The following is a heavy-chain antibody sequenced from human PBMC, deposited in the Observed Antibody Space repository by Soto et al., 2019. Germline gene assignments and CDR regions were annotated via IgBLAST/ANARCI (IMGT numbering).Heavy chain of an antibody. Sequence: QLQLQESGSGLVKPSQTLSLTCAVSGGSISSGGYSWSWIRQPPGNGLEWIGYIYHSGSTYYNQSLKSRVTISVDRSKNQFSLKLSSVTAADTAVYYCARDRGGGGKFDPWGQGTLVTVSS. V-gene: IGHV4-30-2*01. CDR3: ARDRGGGGKFDP. CDR1: GGSISSGGYS. J-gene: IGHJ5*02. D-gene: IGHD2-15*01. CDR2: IYHSGST.